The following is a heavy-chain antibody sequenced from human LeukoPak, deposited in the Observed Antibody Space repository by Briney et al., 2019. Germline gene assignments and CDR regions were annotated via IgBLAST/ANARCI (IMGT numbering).Heavy chain of an antibody. J-gene: IGHJ4*02. CDR3: AREGDFWSGYYTTAR. D-gene: IGHD3-3*01. CDR1: GGSISSGDYY. V-gene: IGHV4-30-4*08. CDR2: IYYSGST. Sequence: SETLSLTCTVSGGSISSGDYYWSWIRQPPGKGLEWIGYIYYSGSTYYNPSLKSRVTISVDTSKNQFSLKLSSVTAADTAVYYCAREGDFWSGYYTTARWGQGTLVTVSS.